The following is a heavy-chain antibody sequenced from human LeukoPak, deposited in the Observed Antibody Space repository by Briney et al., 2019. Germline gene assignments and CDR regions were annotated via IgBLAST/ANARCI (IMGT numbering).Heavy chain of an antibody. V-gene: IGHV5-51*01. CDR1: GYSFSNYW. J-gene: IGHJ4*02. CDR2: IYPADSDT. Sequence: GESLKISCKGSGYSFSNYWIGWVRQLPGKGLEWMGIIYPADSDTRYSPSFQGQVTISVDKSITTAYLQWSSLKAPDSAMYYCARDGQENSFDYWGQGTVVTVSS. CDR3: ARDGQENSFDY.